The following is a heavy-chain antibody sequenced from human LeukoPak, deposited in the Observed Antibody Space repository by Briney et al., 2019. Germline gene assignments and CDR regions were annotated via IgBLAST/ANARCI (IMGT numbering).Heavy chain of an antibody. CDR1: GYTFSNYW. D-gene: IGHD5-24*01. CDR2: IYPGDSRT. V-gene: IGHV5-51*01. J-gene: IGHJ4*02. CDR3: ARHTDGYNPLDF. Sequence: GESLKISCKGSGYTFSNYWIGWVRQMPGKGLEWMGLIYPGDSRTRYTPSFQGHVTISADMSISSAYLQWSSLQASDTAMYYCARHTDGYNPLDFWGQGTLVTVSS.